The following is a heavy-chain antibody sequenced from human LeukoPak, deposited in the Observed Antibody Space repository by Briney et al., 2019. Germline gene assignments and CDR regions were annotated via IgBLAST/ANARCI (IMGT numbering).Heavy chain of an antibody. CDR1: GGSISSYY. V-gene: IGHV4-4*07. CDR2: ISTSGST. Sequence: PSETLSLTCTVSGGSISSYYWSWIRQPAGKGLEWIGRISTSGSTNYNPSLTSRVTMSADQSKNQFSLNLNSVTAADTAVYFCARVNSSGSFHDYWGQGARVTVSP. J-gene: IGHJ4*02. CDR3: ARVNSSGSFHDY. D-gene: IGHD3-22*01.